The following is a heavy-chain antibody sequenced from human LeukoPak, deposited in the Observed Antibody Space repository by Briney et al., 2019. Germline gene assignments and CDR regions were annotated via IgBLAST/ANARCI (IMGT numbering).Heavy chain of an antibody. CDR1: GFTFNSYA. CDR3: AKRPRIVGEDYFDY. V-gene: IGHV3-23*01. CDR2: ISGSAGST. Sequence: GGSLLLSCAASGFTFNSYAMSWVRQAPGKGLEWVSAISGSAGSTYYADSVKGRFTISRDNSKNTLYLQMNSLSAEDTAVYYCAKRPRIVGEDYFDYWGQGTLVTVSS. D-gene: IGHD1-26*01. J-gene: IGHJ4*02.